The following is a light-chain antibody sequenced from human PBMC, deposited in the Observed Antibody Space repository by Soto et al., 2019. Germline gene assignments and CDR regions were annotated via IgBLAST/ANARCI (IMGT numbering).Light chain of an antibody. CDR3: SSYTSSSTPYYV. CDR2: DVS. J-gene: IGLJ1*01. CDR1: SSDVGGYNY. V-gene: IGLV2-14*01. Sequence: QSVLTQPASVSGSPGQSITISCTGTSSDVGGYNYVSWYQQHPGKAPKLMIYDVSNRPSGVSNRFSGSKSGNTASLTISGLQAEDEADYYCSSYTSSSTPYYVFATGTKVNIL.